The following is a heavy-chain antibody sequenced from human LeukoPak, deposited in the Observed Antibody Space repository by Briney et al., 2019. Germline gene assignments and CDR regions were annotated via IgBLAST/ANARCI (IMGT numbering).Heavy chain of an antibody. D-gene: IGHD1-26*01. Sequence: TQTLSLTCTVSGGSISSGDYYWSWIRQPPGKGLEWIGYIYYSGSTYYNPSLKSRVTISVDTSKNQFSLKLSSVTAADTAVYYCARDLGGWGWDPLGGYWGQGTLVTVSS. CDR3: ARDLGGWGWDPLGGY. CDR1: GGSISSGDYY. V-gene: IGHV4-30-4*01. J-gene: IGHJ4*02. CDR2: IYYSGST.